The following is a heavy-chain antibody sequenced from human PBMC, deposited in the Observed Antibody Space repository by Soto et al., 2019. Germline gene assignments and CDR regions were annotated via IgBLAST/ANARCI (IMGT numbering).Heavy chain of an antibody. Sequence: GGSLRLSCAASGFTFSSYDMHWVRQATGKGLEWVSAIGTAGDTYYPGSVKGRFTISRENAKNSLYLQMNSLRAGDTAVYYCARVKAVAAPYDYGWGSYRYYYYYGMDVWGQGTTVTVSS. CDR2: IGTAGDT. D-gene: IGHD3-16*02. V-gene: IGHV3-13*01. CDR1: GFTFSSYD. J-gene: IGHJ6*02. CDR3: ARVKAVAAPYDYGWGSYRYYYYYGMDV.